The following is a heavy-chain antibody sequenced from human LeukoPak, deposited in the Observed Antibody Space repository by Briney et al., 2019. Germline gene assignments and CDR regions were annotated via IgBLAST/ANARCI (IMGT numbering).Heavy chain of an antibody. D-gene: IGHD3-22*01. V-gene: IGHV4-30-4*01. CDR3: ASSGYAFREFDN. CDR1: GGSISSGDYY. Sequence: PSETLSLTCTVSGGSISSGDYYWSWIRQPPGKGLEWIRYVYYSGTTYDNPSLKTRLAISVDKSQNQFSLKLTSVTAADTAGYYCASSGYAFREFDNWGQGTLVTVS. J-gene: IGHJ4*02. CDR2: VYYSGTT.